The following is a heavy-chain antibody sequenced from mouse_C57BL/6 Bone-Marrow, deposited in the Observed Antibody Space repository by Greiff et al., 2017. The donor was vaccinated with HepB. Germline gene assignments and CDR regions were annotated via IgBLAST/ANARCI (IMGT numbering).Heavy chain of an antibody. Sequence: VQLQQSGTVLARPGASVKMSCKTSGYTFTSYWMHWVKQRPGQGLEWIGAIYPGNSDPSYNQKFKGKAKLTAVTSASTAYMELSSLTNEDSAVYYCTRSMADWGQGTLVTVSA. CDR1: GYTFTSYW. D-gene: IGHD1-1*02. CDR3: TRSMAD. V-gene: IGHV1-5*01. J-gene: IGHJ3*01. CDR2: IYPGNSDP.